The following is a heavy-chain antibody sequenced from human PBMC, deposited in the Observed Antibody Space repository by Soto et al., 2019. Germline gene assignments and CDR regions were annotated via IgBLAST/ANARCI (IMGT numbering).Heavy chain of an antibody. J-gene: IGHJ4*02. CDR3: ARMGGSWYFDY. CDR1: GDSISGGGYY. Sequence: QVQLQESGPGLVKPSQTLALTCNVSGDSISGGGYYWSWIRQHPGKGLGWIGYIDDSGSTYYNPSLKSRVTISVATSQNQFSLKLNSVTAADTAVYFCARMGGSWYFDYWGQGALVTVSS. CDR2: IDDSGST. V-gene: IGHV4-31*03. D-gene: IGHD6-13*01.